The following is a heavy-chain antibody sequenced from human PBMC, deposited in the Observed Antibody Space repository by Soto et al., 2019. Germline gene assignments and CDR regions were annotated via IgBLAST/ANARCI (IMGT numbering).Heavy chain of an antibody. D-gene: IGHD1-26*01. J-gene: IGHJ6*02. CDR1: GYTFTGYY. Sequence: ASVKVSCKASGYTFTGYYMHWVRQAPGQGLEWMGWINPNSGGTNYAQKFQGRVTMTRDTSISTAYMELSRLRPDDTAVYYCARGGKSASQHHYGMDVWGQGTTVTFSS. CDR2: INPNSGGT. V-gene: IGHV1-2*02. CDR3: ARGGKSASQHHYGMDV.